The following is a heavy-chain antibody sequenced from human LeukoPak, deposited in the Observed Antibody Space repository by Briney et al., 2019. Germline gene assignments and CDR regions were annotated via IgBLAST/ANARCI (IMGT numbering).Heavy chain of an antibody. J-gene: IGHJ4*02. Sequence: ASVKVSCKASGYTFTSYGISWVRQAPGQGLEWMGWISAYNGNTNYAQKLQGRVTMTTDTSTSTAYMELRSLRSDDTAVYYCARDPPGLTLGSPGDYWGQGTLVIVSS. CDR1: GYTFTSYG. D-gene: IGHD3-16*01. V-gene: IGHV1-18*01. CDR3: ARDPPGLTLGSPGDY. CDR2: ISAYNGNT.